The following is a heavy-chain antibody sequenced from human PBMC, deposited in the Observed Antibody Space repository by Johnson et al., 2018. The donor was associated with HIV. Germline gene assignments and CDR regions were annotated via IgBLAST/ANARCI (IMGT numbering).Heavy chain of an antibody. J-gene: IGHJ3*02. CDR2: IKSNTDGGTT. CDR1: GFTFSNAW. D-gene: IGHD5-12*01. CDR3: LVAPNAFDI. Sequence: VQLVESGGGLVKPGGSLRLSCAASGFTFSNAWMSWVRQAPGKGLEWVGRIKSNTDGGTTDYAAPVKGRCTISRDDSKNTLYLQMNSLKTEDTAVYYCLVAPNAFDIWGQGTMVTVSS. V-gene: IGHV3-15*01.